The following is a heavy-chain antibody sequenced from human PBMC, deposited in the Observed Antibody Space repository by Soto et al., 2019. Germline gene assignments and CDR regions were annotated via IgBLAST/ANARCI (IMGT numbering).Heavy chain of an antibody. CDR1: GFTFSGSA. Sequence: LRLSCAASGFTFSGSAMHWVRQASGKGLEWVGRIRSKANSYATAYAASVKGRFTISRDDSKNTAYLQMNSLKTEDTAVYYCTRPHYSSWFDPWGQGTLVTVSS. J-gene: IGHJ5*02. CDR3: TRPHYSSWFDP. D-gene: IGHD4-4*01. CDR2: IRSKANSYAT. V-gene: IGHV3-73*01.